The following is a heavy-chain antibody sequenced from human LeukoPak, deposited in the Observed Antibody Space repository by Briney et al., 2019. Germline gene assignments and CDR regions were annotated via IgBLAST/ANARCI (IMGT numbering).Heavy chain of an antibody. CDR2: IYTSGST. D-gene: IGHD3-10*01. V-gene: IGHV4-61*02. J-gene: IGHJ4*02. CDR1: GGSISSSSYY. CDR3: ARFDGGSGSLDY. Sequence: PSETLSLTCTVSGGSISSSSYYWSWIRQPAGKGLEWIGRIYTSGSTNYNPSLKSRVTISVDTSKNQFSLKLSSVTAADTAVYYCARFDGGSGSLDYWGQGTLVTVSS.